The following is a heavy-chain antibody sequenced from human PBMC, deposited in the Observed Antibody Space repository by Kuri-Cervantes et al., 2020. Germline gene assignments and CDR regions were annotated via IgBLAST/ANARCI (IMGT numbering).Heavy chain of an antibody. CDR2: MNPNSGNT. Sequence: ASVKVSCKASGYTFTSYDINWVRQATGQGLEWMGWMNPNSGNTDYAQKLQGRVTMTTGTSTSTAYMELRSLRSDDTAVYYCARSLYSGSYYVDYWGQGTLVTVSS. CDR1: GYTFTSYD. V-gene: IGHV1-8*01. J-gene: IGHJ4*02. CDR3: ARSLYSGSYYVDY. D-gene: IGHD1-26*01.